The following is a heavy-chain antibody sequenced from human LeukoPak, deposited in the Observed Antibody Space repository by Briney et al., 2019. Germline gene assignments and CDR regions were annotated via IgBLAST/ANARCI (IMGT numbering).Heavy chain of an antibody. V-gene: IGHV3-48*03. CDR2: ISSRGRTI. J-gene: IGHJ6*04. CDR3: AELGITMIGGV. CDR1: GFTFSSYE. D-gene: IGHD3-10*02. Sequence: GGSLRLSCAASGFTFSSYEMNWVRQAPGKGLEWVSYISSRGRTIYYADSVKGRVTISRDNAKNSLYLQMNSLRAEDTAVYYCAELGITMIGGVWGKGTTVTISS.